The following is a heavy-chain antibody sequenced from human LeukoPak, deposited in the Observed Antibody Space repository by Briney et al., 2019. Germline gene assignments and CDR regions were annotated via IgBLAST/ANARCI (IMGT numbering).Heavy chain of an antibody. CDR1: GGSVSSGSYY. V-gene: IGHV4-61*02. J-gene: IGHJ6*03. CDR2: IYTSGST. Sequence: SETLSLTCTVSGGSVSSGSYYWSWIRQPAGKGLEWIGRIYTSGSTNYNPSLKSRVTISVDTSKNQFSLKLSSVTAADTAVYYCARVGYYDSSGYRGYYYYYYMDVWGKGTTVTVSS. D-gene: IGHD3-22*01. CDR3: ARVGYYDSSGYRGYYYYYYMDV.